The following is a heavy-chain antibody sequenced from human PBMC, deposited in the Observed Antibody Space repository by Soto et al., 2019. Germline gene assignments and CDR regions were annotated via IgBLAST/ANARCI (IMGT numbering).Heavy chain of an antibody. Sequence: EVQLLESGGGLVQPGGSLRLSCAASGFTFSSYAMIWVRQAPGKGLEWVSAISGSGGSTYYADSVKGRFPISRDNSKNTLYLQMNSLRAEDTAVYYCAKVSSTVTTINWFDPWGQGTLVTVSS. D-gene: IGHD4-4*01. CDR2: ISGSGGST. J-gene: IGHJ5*02. CDR1: GFTFSSYA. CDR3: AKVSSTVTTINWFDP. V-gene: IGHV3-23*01.